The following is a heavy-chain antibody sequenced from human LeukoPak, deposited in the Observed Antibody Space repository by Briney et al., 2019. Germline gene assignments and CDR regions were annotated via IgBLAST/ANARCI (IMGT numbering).Heavy chain of an antibody. J-gene: IGHJ4*02. Sequence: SETLSLTCTVSGGSISSSSYCWGWIRQPPGKGLAWIGSIYYSGSTYYNPSLKSRVTISVDTSKNQFSLKLSSVTAADTAVYYCARVPTVSFFDYWGQGTLVTVSS. CDR3: ARVPTVSFFDY. CDR1: GGSISSSSYC. D-gene: IGHD4-17*01. V-gene: IGHV4-39*07. CDR2: IYYSGST.